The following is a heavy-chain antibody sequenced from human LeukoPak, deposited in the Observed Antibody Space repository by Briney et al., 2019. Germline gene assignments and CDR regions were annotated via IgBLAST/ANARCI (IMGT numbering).Heavy chain of an antibody. CDR2: IYHSGST. D-gene: IGHD4-17*01. J-gene: IGHJ5*02. CDR1: GGSISSGGYS. Sequence: SQTLSLTCAVSGGSISSGGYSWSWIRQPPGKGLEWIGYIYHSGSTYYNPSLKSRVTISVDRSKNQFSLKLSSVTAADTAVYYCASHDYGDYGWFDPWGQGTLVTVSS. CDR3: ASHDYGDYGWFDP. V-gene: IGHV4-30-2*01.